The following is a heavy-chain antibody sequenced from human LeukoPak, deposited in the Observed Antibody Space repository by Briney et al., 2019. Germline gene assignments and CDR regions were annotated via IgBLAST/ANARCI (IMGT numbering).Heavy chain of an antibody. CDR1: GGSISSGDYY. J-gene: IGHJ6*02. CDR2: IYYSGST. V-gene: IGHV4-30-4*01. CDR3: AGVARYCSGGSCYYYYYGMDV. Sequence: ASQTLSLTCTVSGGSISSGDYYWSWIRQPPGKGLEWIGYIYYSGSTYYNPSLKSRVTISVDTSKNQFSLKLSSVTAADTAVYYCAGVARYCSGGSCYYYYYGMDVWGQGTTVTVSS. D-gene: IGHD2-15*01.